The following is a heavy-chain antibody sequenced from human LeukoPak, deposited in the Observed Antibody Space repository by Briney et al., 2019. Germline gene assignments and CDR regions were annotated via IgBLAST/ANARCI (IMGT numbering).Heavy chain of an antibody. J-gene: IGHJ4*02. CDR3: ARDRRLRYFDL. CDR1: GFTVSSNY. Sequence: GGSLRLSCAASGFTVSSNYMSWVRQAPGKGLEWVSVIYSGGSTYYADSVKGRFTISRDNSKNTLYLQMNSLRAEDTAVYYCARDRRLRYFDLWGQGTLVTVSS. CDR2: IYSGGST. V-gene: IGHV3-66*01. D-gene: IGHD3-9*01.